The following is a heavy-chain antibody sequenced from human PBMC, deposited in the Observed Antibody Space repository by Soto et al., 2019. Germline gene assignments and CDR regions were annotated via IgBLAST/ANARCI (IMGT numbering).Heavy chain of an antibody. Sequence: PGGSLRLSCAASGFTFSSYEMNWVRQAPGKGLEWVSYISSSGSTIYYADSVKGRFTISRDNAKNSLYLQMNSLRAEDTAVYYCARGPGYSGYDDAFEIWGQGTMVTVSS. CDR1: GFTFSSYE. CDR2: ISSSGSTI. CDR3: ARGPGYSGYDDAFEI. D-gene: IGHD5-12*01. J-gene: IGHJ3*02. V-gene: IGHV3-48*03.